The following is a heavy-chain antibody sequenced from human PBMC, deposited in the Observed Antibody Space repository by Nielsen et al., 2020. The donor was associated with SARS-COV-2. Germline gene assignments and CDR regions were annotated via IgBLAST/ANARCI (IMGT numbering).Heavy chain of an antibody. J-gene: IGHJ5*02. CDR2: IYYSGST. CDR3: ARESDEARNPNWSDP. V-gene: IGHV4-31*03. CDR1: GGSISSGGFY. Sequence: SETLSLTCTVSGGSISSGGFYWSWIRKHPGKGLEWIGYIYYSGSTYYNPSLKSRLTMSVDTSKNQLSLKLSSVTAADTAVYYCARESDEARNPNWSDPWGQGTQVTVAS.